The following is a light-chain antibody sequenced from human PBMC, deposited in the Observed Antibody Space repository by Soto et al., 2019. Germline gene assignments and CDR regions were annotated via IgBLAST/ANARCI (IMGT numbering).Light chain of an antibody. CDR2: KAS. CDR1: QTISSW. Sequence: IQITQSPSTLSGSVGDRVTITCRASQTISSWLAWYQQKPGKAPKLLIYKASTLKSGVPSRFSGSGSGTEFTLTISRLQPDDFATYFCHSRAFGQGTRLEIK. V-gene: IGKV1-5*03. J-gene: IGKJ5*01. CDR3: HSRA.